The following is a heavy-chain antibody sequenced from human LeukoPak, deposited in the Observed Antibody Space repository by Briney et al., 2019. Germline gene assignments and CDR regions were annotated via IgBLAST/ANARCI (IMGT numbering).Heavy chain of an antibody. D-gene: IGHD6-13*01. Sequence: GGSLRLSCAASGFTVSNNGLSWFRQAPGKGLEWVSDISGTGGSTYYADSVKGRFTVSRDNSKNTLYLQMNSLRAADTAVYYATGHGSSSYWGQGTLVTVSS. V-gene: IGHV3-23*01. CDR3: TGHGSSSY. J-gene: IGHJ4*02. CDR2: ISGTGGST. CDR1: GFTVSNNG.